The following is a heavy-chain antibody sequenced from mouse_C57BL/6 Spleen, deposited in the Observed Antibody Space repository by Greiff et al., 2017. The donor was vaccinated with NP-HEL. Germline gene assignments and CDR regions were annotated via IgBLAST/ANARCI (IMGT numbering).Heavy chain of an antibody. CDR2: IDPETGGT. Sequence: VQLQQSGAELVRPGASVTLSCKASGYTFTDYEMHWVKQTPVHGLEWIGAIDPETGGTAYNQKFKGKAILTADKSSSTAYMELRSRTSEDSAVYYCTRRDGYWFAYWGQGTLVTVSA. V-gene: IGHV1-15*01. CDR3: TRRDGYWFAY. CDR1: GYTFTDYE. D-gene: IGHD2-3*01. J-gene: IGHJ3*01.